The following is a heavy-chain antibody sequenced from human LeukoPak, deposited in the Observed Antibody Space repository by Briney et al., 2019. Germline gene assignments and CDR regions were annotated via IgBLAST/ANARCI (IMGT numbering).Heavy chain of an antibody. J-gene: IGHJ4*02. CDR2: IYFSGST. Sequence: PSETLSLTCTVSGGSISSYYWSRIRLPPGKGLEWIGYIYFSGSTNYNPSLKSRVTISVDTSKNQFSLKLSSVTAADTAVYYCARHGYSSSFEYWGQGTLVTVSS. CDR3: ARHGYSSSFEY. V-gene: IGHV4-59*08. CDR1: GGSISSYY. D-gene: IGHD6-13*01.